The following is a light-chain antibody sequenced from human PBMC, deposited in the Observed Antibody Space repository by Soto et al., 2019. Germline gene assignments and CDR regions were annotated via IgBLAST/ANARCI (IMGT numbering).Light chain of an antibody. CDR2: EVS. J-gene: IGLJ1*01. V-gene: IGLV2-14*01. CDR3: TSYTSSTSYV. CDR1: SSDVGGYNR. Sequence: QSALTQSASVSGSPGQSITISCTGTSSDVGGYNRVSWYQQHPAKAPELMIYEVSNRPSGVSNRFSGSKSGNTASLTISGLQAEDEADYYCTSYTSSTSYVFGTGTKVTVL.